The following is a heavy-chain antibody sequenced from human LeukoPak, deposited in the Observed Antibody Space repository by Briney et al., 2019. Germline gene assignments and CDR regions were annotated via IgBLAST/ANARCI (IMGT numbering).Heavy chain of an antibody. J-gene: IGHJ5*02. CDR1: GYTFTSYA. Sequence: ASVNVSCKASGYTFTSYAMHWVRQAPGQRLESMGWINAGNGNTKYSQKFQGRVTITRDTSASTAYMELSSLRSEDTAVYYCARDTGALADSSGYYVWFDPWGQGTLVTVSS. CDR2: INAGNGNT. CDR3: ARDTGALADSSGYYVWFDP. D-gene: IGHD3-22*01. V-gene: IGHV1-3*01.